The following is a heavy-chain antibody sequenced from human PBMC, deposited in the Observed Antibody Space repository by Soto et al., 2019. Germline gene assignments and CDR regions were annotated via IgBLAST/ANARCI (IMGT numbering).Heavy chain of an antibody. D-gene: IGHD6-19*01. J-gene: IGHJ6*02. V-gene: IGHV4-59*01. CDR2: IYYSGST. CDR3: ARGYRIAVAGFNYYYGMDV. CDR1: GGSISSYY. Sequence: SETLSLTCTVSGGSISSYYWSWIRQPPGKGLEWIGYIYYSGSTNYNPSLKSRVTISVDTSKNQFSLKLSSVTAADTAVYYCARGYRIAVAGFNYYYGMDVWGQGTTVTVYS.